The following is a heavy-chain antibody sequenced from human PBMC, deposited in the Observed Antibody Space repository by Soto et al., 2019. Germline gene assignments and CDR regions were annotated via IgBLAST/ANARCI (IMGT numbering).Heavy chain of an antibody. CDR1: GFTFSRYS. Sequence: EVQLVESGGGLVQPGGSLRLSCAASGFTFSRYSFNWVRQAPGKGLAWVAYISHSGNTIYYADPVKGLFTISRDSAKNSVYLQVSSLRDEDTAVYYCARQDDNSDYYLSYGLDVWGQGTTVTVSS. CDR3: ARQDDNSDYYLSYGLDV. D-gene: IGHD3-22*01. CDR2: ISHSGNTI. J-gene: IGHJ6*02. V-gene: IGHV3-48*02.